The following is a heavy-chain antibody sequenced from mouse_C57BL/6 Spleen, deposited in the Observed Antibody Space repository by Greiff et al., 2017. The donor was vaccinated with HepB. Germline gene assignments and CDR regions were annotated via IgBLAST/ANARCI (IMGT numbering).Heavy chain of an antibody. CDR2: ISDGGSYT. CDR3: ARARQLRLRAWFAY. D-gene: IGHD3-2*02. J-gene: IGHJ3*01. V-gene: IGHV5-4*03. Sequence: EVKLVESGGGLVKPGGSLKLSCAASGFPFSSYALSWVRQTPEKRLEWVATISDGGSYTYYPDNVKGRFTISRDKAKNNLYLQMSHLKSEDAAMYYCARARQLRLRAWFAYWGQGTLVTVSA. CDR1: GFPFSSYA.